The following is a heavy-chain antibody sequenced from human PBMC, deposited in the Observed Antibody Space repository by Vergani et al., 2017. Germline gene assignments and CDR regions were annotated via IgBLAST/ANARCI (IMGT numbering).Heavy chain of an antibody. V-gene: IGHV3-72*01. Sequence: EVQVVESGGGLVQPGGSLRLSCAASGFIFSDHYMDWVRQAPGKGLEWVGRIRNKANDYTTQYAASVKGRFTISRDDSKSYLYLQMNSLQTEDTALYYCARGYCTNSICRGKVDYWGQGTLVTVSS. CDR3: ARGYCTNSICRGKVDY. J-gene: IGHJ4*02. CDR1: GFIFSDHY. CDR2: IRNKANDYTT. D-gene: IGHD2-8*01.